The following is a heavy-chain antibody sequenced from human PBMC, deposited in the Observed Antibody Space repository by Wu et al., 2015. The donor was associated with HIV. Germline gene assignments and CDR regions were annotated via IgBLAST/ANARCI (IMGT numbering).Heavy chain of an antibody. V-gene: IGHV1-2*02. J-gene: IGHJ6*02. CDR2: VNPENGGT. CDR1: GYTFTDYY. Sequence: QVQLVQSGSQMKKSGASLNVSCQTFGYTFTDYYLHWVRRAPGQGLQWMGWVNPENGGTNFVQKFQGRVTMTRDTSISTAYMELSRLRSDDTAVYYCARSNPPSLLYFGDLLSGGMDVWGQGTTVTVSS. CDR3: ARSNPPSLLYFGDLLSGGMDV. D-gene: IGHD3-10*01.